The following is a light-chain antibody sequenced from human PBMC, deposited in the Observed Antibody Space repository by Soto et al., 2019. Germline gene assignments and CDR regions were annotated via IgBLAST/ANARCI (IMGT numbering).Light chain of an antibody. J-gene: IGLJ1*01. V-gene: IGLV2-14*01. Sequence: QSALTQPASVSGSPGQSITISCTGTSSDIGGYNYVSWYQQYPGKAPKLMIYEVSYRPSGFSDRFSGSKSGNTSSLTISGLQAEDEADYYCTSYTSDTTYVFGTGTNLTVL. CDR1: SSDIGGYNY. CDR2: EVS. CDR3: TSYTSDTTYV.